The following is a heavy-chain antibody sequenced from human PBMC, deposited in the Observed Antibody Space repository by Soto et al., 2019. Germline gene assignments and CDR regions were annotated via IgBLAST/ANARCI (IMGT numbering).Heavy chain of an antibody. Sequence: PGESLKISCKGSGYSFTSYWIGWVRQMPGKGLEWMGIIYPGDSDTRYSPSFQGQVTISADKSISTAYLQWSSLKASDTAMYYCAIPVAGAAAGRFPLYHYGLDVWAQGTTVTVSS. CDR2: IYPGDSDT. CDR1: GYSFTSYW. D-gene: IGHD6-13*01. V-gene: IGHV5-51*01. CDR3: AIPVAGAAAGRFPLYHYGLDV. J-gene: IGHJ6*02.